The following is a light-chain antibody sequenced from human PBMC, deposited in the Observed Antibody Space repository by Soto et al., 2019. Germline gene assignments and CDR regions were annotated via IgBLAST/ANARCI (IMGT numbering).Light chain of an antibody. CDR1: QSVGTY. CDR2: DAS. V-gene: IGKV3-11*01. CDR3: QQRSNWIT. J-gene: IGKJ5*01. Sequence: EIVLTQSPATLSLSPGERATLSCRANQSVGTYLAWYQQKPGRPPRLLIYDASSRATGIPTRFSGSGSGTDFTLTVISLEPEDFVVYYCQQRSNWITFGQGTRLEIK.